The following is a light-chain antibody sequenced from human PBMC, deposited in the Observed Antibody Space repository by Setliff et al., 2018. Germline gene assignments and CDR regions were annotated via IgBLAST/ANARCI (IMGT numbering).Light chain of an antibody. J-gene: IGLJ2*01. V-gene: IGLV2-23*02. CDR3: CSYAGSNTVV. CDR2: EVR. CDR1: TSDVASYNF. Sequence: QSALTQPASVSGSPGQSITISCTGTTSDVASYNFVSWYQKVPGKAPKLLIYEVRKRSSGVSSRFSGAKSGITASLTISSLQPEDEADYFCCSYAGSNTVVFGGGTKVTV.